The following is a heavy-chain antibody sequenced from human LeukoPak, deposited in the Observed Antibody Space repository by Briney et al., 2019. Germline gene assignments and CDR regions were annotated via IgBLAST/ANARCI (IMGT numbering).Heavy chain of an antibody. CDR1: GFTFDDYA. CDR3: AKENWYLYNNNWYKTWFDP. J-gene: IGHJ5*02. CDR2: ISSNGDTT. V-gene: IGHV3-9*01. D-gene: IGHD6-13*01. Sequence: PGGSLRLSCAASGFTFDDYAMHWVRQVPGKGLQWVSGISSNGDTTGYADSVKGRFTISRDNAKNSLYLQMNSLRAEDTAIYYCAKENWYLYNNNWYKTWFDPWGQGTLVTVSS.